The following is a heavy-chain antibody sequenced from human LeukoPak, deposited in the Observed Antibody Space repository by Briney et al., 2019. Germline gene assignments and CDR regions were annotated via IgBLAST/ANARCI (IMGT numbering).Heavy chain of an antibody. Sequence: GGSLRLSCAASGFTFSSYWMSWVRQAPGKGLEWVANIKQDGSEKYYVDSVKGRFTISRDDAKNSLYLQMNSLRAEDTAVYHCARDPAGYYDFWSGYRPDAFDIWGQGTMVTVSS. CDR2: IKQDGSEK. CDR3: ARDPAGYYDFWSGYRPDAFDI. J-gene: IGHJ3*02. V-gene: IGHV3-7*01. D-gene: IGHD3-3*01. CDR1: GFTFSSYW.